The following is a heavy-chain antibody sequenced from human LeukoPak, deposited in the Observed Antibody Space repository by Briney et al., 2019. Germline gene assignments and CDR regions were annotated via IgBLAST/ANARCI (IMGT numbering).Heavy chain of an antibody. V-gene: IGHV4-39*01. CDR3: ARRPEYYYGSGSYSEYYFDY. J-gene: IGHJ4*02. Sequence: SETLSLTCTVSGGSISSSSYYWGWIRQPPGKGLEWIGSIYYSGSTYYNPSLKSRVTISVDTSKDQFSLKLSSVTAADTAVYYCARRPEYYYGSGSYSEYYFDYWGQGTLVTVSS. D-gene: IGHD3-10*01. CDR2: IYYSGST. CDR1: GGSISSSSYY.